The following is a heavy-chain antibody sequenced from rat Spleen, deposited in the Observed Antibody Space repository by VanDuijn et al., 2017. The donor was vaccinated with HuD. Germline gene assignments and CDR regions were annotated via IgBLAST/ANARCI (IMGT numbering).Heavy chain of an antibody. CDR2: ISYDGSTT. Sequence: EVQLVESGGGLVQPGKSLKLSCAASGFTFSDYGMAWVRQAPTKGLEWVATISYDGSTTYYRDSVKGRFSISRDNAKSTLYLQMDSLRSEDTATYYCTREDWVLDVWGQGASVTVSS. D-gene: IGHD4-2*01. CDR3: TREDWVLDV. V-gene: IGHV5-29*01. CDR1: GFTFSDYG. J-gene: IGHJ4*01.